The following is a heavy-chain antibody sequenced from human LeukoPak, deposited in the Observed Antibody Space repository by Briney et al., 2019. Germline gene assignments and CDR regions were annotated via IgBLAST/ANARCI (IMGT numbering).Heavy chain of an antibody. CDR2: ISGSGGST. Sequence: GGSLRLSCAASGFTFISYAMSWVRQAPGKGLECVSAISGSGGSTYYADSVKGRFTISRDNSKNTLYLQMNSLRAEDTAVYYCAKDPEQQLDEGYYFDYWGQGTLVSVSS. J-gene: IGHJ4*02. CDR3: AKDPEQQLDEGYYFDY. V-gene: IGHV3-23*01. D-gene: IGHD6-13*01. CDR1: GFTFISYA.